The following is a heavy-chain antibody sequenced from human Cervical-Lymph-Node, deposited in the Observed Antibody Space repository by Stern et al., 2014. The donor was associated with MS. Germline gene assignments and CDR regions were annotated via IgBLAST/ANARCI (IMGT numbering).Heavy chain of an antibody. Sequence: VQLLESGAEVKKPGASVKVSCKASGYTFPNYGISWVRQAPGQGLEWMGWISTYTCDTHYAQKFQGRVTMTTDTSTTTAYMELRSLRSDDTAVYYCARDVVIVVALHNWFDPWGQGTLVTVSS. V-gene: IGHV1-18*01. CDR2: ISTYTCDT. J-gene: IGHJ5*02. CDR1: GYTFPNYG. D-gene: IGHD2-15*01. CDR3: ARDVVIVVALHNWFDP.